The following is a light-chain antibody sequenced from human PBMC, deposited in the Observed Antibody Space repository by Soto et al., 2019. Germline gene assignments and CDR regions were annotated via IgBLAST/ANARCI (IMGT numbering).Light chain of an antibody. Sequence: DIQMTQSPSSLSASVGDRVTITCRASQGISNYLAWYQQKPGKVPKLLIYAASTLQSGVPSRFSGSGSGTDFNLTISSLQTEDVATSYCQDHHTFGQGTKVEIK. CDR3: QDHHT. V-gene: IGKV1-27*01. CDR2: AAS. CDR1: QGISNY. J-gene: IGKJ1*01.